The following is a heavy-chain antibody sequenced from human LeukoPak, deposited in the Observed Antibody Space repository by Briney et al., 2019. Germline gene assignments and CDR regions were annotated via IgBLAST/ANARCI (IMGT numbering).Heavy chain of an antibody. CDR2: IIPVFSTT. V-gene: IGHV1-69*05. CDR3: VRDGFGEGYNSRRFDP. CDR1: GGIYSSYT. Sequence: VASVKVSCKASGGIYSSYTISWVRQAPGQGLEWMGGIIPVFSTTNLAQKFQGRPKISMDESTSTAYMQLSSMRYDDTAVYYCVRDGFGEGYNSRRFDPWGQGTLVTVST. D-gene: IGHD5-24*01. J-gene: IGHJ5*02.